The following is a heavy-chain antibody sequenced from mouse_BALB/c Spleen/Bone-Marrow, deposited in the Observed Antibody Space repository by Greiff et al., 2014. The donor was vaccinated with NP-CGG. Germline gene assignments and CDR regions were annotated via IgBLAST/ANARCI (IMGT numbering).Heavy chain of an antibody. D-gene: IGHD1-1*01. CDR3: ARQAGGSGYFDY. J-gene: IGHJ2*01. V-gene: IGHV5-9-2*01. Sequence: EVKVEESGGGLVKPGGSLKLSCAASGFTFSSYGMSWVRQTPEKRLEWVATISGGGSYTYYPDSVKGRFTISRDNAKNNRYLQMSSLRSEDTALYYCARQAGGSGYFDYWGQGTTLTVSS. CDR2: ISGGGSYT. CDR1: GFTFSSYG.